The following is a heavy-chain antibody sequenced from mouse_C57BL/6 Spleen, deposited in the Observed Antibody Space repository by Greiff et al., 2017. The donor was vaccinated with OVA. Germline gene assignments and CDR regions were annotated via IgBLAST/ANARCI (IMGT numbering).Heavy chain of an antibody. CDR3: ARRTTVVATEAMDY. D-gene: IGHD1-1*01. J-gene: IGHJ4*01. CDR2: IYPRSGNT. CDR1: GYTFTSYG. V-gene: IGHV1-81*01. Sequence: QVHVKQSGAELARPGASVKLSCKASGYTFTSYGISWVKQRTGQGLEWIGEIYPRSGNTYYNEKFKGKATLTADKSSSTAYMELRSLTSEDSAVYFCARRTTVVATEAMDYWGQGTSVTVSS.